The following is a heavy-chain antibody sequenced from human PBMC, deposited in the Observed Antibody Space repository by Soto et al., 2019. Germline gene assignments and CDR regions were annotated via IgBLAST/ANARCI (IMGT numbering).Heavy chain of an antibody. D-gene: IGHD4-17*01. J-gene: IGHJ4*02. Sequence: QVQLQESGPGLVKPSQTLSLTCTVSGGSISTGGYYWTWIRQHPGKGLEWIGYIYYSGSTYYNPSLKRRVTISVDTSKNQFSLKLSSVTAADTAVYYCARGLSVTLFDNGGQGTLVTVSS. V-gene: IGHV4-31*03. CDR3: ARGLSVTLFDN. CDR1: GGSISTGGYY. CDR2: IYYSGST.